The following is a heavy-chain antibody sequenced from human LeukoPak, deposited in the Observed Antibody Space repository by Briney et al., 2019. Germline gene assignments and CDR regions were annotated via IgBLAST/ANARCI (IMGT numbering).Heavy chain of an antibody. CDR3: ARGLFCSSTSCYSDLPFDY. D-gene: IGHD2-2*01. CDR1: GGAFSGYY. CDR2: INHSGST. J-gene: IGHJ4*02. Sequence: NHSETLSLTCAVYGGAFSGYYWSWIRQPPGKGLEWIGAINHSGSTNYNPSLKSRVTISVDTSKNQFSLQLSSVTAADTAVYYCARGLFCSSTSCYSDLPFDYWGQGTLVTVSS. V-gene: IGHV4-34*01.